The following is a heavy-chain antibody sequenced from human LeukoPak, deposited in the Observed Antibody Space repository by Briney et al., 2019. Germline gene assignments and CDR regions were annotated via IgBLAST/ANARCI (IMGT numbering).Heavy chain of an antibody. Sequence: PGGSLRLSCAASGFTFSDYYMSWIRQAPGKGLEWVSAISGSGGSTYYADSVKGRFTISRDNSKNTLYLQMNSLRAEDTAVYYCARPPPYSSSWRYPFFDYWGRGTLVTASS. J-gene: IGHJ4*02. D-gene: IGHD6-13*01. CDR3: ARPPPYSSSWRYPFFDY. V-gene: IGHV3-23*01. CDR1: GFTFSDYY. CDR2: ISGSGGST.